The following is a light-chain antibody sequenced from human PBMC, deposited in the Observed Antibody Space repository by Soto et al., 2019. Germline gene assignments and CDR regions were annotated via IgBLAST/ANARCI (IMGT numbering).Light chain of an antibody. CDR2: AAS. V-gene: IGKV1-39*01. J-gene: IGKJ1*01. CDR1: QNITNF. CDR3: QQYGNSPWT. Sequence: DIQMTQSPSSLSASVGDRVTIACRASQNITNFLNWYQHNPGKAPNLLIFAASHLQSGVSSRFSGSGSGTDFSLTISRLEPEDFAVYYCQQYGNSPWTFGQGTKVDNK.